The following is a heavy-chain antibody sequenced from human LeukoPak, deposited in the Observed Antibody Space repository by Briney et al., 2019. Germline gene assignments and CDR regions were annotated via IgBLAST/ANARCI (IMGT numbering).Heavy chain of an antibody. D-gene: IGHD4-17*01. CDR2: VSYGGTNK. J-gene: IGHJ4*02. CDR1: GSTFSSYA. CDR3: VKVTFDYGDYAGPFDC. Sequence: GKSLRLSCAASGSTFSSYAMHWVRQAPGKGPEWVAVVSYGGTNKHYADSVKGRFTISRDNSNNMLYLQMDGLRTEDTAVYYCVKVTFDYGDYAGPFDCWGQGTLVTVSS. V-gene: IGHV3-30-3*02.